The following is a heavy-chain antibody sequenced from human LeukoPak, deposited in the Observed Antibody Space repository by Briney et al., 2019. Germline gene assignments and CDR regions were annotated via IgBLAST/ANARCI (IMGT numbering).Heavy chain of an antibody. CDR1: GFTFSSYA. Sequence: QPGRSLRLSCAASGFTFSSYAMHWVRQAPGKGLEWVAVISYDGSNKYYADSVKGRFTISRDNSKNSLYLQMNSLRAEDTAVYYCARAARRIAVAGHDLDYWGQGTLVTVSS. D-gene: IGHD6-19*01. CDR2: ISYDGSNK. V-gene: IGHV3-30-3*01. CDR3: ARAARRIAVAGHDLDY. J-gene: IGHJ4*02.